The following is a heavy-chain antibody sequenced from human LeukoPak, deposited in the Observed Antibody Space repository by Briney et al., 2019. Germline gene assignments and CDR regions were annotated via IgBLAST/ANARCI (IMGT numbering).Heavy chain of an antibody. Sequence: GSLRLSCGASGFIFSTYDMHWVRQAPGKGLEWVAFIRSDGNYNYYADSVKGRFTISRDNSKNTLYLQMNSLRAEDTAVYYCARDTYWGQGTLVTVSS. J-gene: IGHJ4*02. V-gene: IGHV3-30*02. CDR2: IRSDGNYN. CDR3: ARDTY. CDR1: GFIFSTYD.